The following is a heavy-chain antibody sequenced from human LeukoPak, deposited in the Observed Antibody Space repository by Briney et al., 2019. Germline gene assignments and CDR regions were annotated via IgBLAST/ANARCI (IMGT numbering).Heavy chain of an antibody. CDR1: GFIFSSFS. Sequence: GGSLRLSCAASGFIFSSFSVNWVRQAPGKGLEWVSSISTSGGLSSVYYADSVKGRFTISRDNAKNSLYLQMNSLRAEDTAVYYCARVPHCTNGVCYSPWFDPWGQGTLVTVSS. V-gene: IGHV3-21*01. CDR3: ARVPHCTNGVCYSPWFDP. J-gene: IGHJ5*02. CDR2: ISTSGGLSSV. D-gene: IGHD2-8*01.